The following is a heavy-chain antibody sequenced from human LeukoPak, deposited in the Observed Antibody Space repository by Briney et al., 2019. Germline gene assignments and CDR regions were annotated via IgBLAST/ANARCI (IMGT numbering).Heavy chain of an antibody. D-gene: IGHD5-24*01. CDR1: GGTFSSYT. CDR3: AREPDVDLSTFRGDAFDI. Sequence: SVKVSCKASGGTFSSYTFSWVRQAPGQGLEWMGRVIPILDIATYAQKFKGRVTITSDKSTSTAYMDLSSLTSEDTAVYYCAREPDVDLSTFRGDAFDIWGQGTMVTVSS. J-gene: IGHJ3*02. CDR2: VIPILDIA. V-gene: IGHV1-69*04.